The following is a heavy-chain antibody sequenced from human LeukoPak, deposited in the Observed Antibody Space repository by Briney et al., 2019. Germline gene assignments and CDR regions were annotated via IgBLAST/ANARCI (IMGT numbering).Heavy chain of an antibody. D-gene: IGHD3-3*01. Sequence: PGGSLRLSCAASGFTFDDYAMHWVRQAPGKGLEWVSLISWDGGSTYYADSVKGRFTISRDNSKNSLYLQMNSLRAEDTALYYCAKDNGFWSGYIDYWGQGTLVTVSS. CDR3: AKDNGFWSGYIDY. CDR2: ISWDGGST. CDR1: GFTFDDYA. V-gene: IGHV3-43D*04. J-gene: IGHJ4*02.